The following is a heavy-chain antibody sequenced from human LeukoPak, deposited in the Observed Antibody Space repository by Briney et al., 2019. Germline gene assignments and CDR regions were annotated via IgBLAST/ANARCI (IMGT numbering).Heavy chain of an antibody. CDR3: AIGRASGWYEFDY. CDR2: ISGSGGST. D-gene: IGHD6-19*01. Sequence: GGSLRLSCAASGFTFSSYAMSWVRQAPGKGLEWVSAISGSGGSTYYADPVKGRFTISRDNSKNTLYLQMNSLRAEDTAVYYCAIGRASGWYEFDYWGQGTLVTVSS. CDR1: GFTFSSYA. V-gene: IGHV3-23*01. J-gene: IGHJ4*02.